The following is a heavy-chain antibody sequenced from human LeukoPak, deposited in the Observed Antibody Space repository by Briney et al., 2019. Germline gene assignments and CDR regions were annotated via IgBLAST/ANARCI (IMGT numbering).Heavy chain of an antibody. CDR2: TYYRSKWYN. V-gene: IGHV6-1*01. Sequence: SQTLSLTCAISGDSVSSNSAAWNWIRQSPSRGLEWLGRTYYRSKWYNDYAVSVKSRITINPDTSKNQFSLQLNSVTPEDTAVYYCARGITMVRGVPYYFDYWGQGTLVTVSS. J-gene: IGHJ4*02. CDR3: ARGITMVRGVPYYFDY. D-gene: IGHD3-10*01. CDR1: GDSVSSNSAA.